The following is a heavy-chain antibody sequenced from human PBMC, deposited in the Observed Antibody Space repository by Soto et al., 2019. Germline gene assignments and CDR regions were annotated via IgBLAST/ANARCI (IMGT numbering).Heavy chain of an antibody. CDR3: ARENDYVWGSHRLNWFDP. CDR2: ISSSSSTI. J-gene: IGHJ5*02. D-gene: IGHD3-16*02. V-gene: IGHV3-48*02. Sequence: VGSLRLSCAASGFTFSSYSMNWVRQAPGKGLEWVSYISSSSSTIYYADSVKGRFTISRDNAKNSLYLQMNSLRDEDTAVYYCARENDYVWGSHRLNWFDPWGQGTLVTVSS. CDR1: GFTFSSYS.